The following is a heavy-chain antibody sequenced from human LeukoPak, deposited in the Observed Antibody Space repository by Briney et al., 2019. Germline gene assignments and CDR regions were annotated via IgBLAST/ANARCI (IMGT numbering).Heavy chain of an antibody. CDR3: ARGSYDSSGYYLHYFDY. D-gene: IGHD3-22*01. Sequence: GGSLRLSCAASGFKFDDYTMHWVRQAPGKGLEWVSLITWSGGSRFYADSVKGRFTISRDNAKNSLYLQMNSLRAEDTALYYCARGSYDSSGYYLHYFDYWGQGTLVTVSS. CDR2: ITWSGGSR. J-gene: IGHJ4*02. V-gene: IGHV3-43*01. CDR1: GFKFDDYT.